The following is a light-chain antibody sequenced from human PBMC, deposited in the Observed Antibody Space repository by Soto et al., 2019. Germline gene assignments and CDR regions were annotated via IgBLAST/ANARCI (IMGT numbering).Light chain of an antibody. CDR1: QSLLHSNGYNY. J-gene: IGKJ4*01. CDR3: QQHINWPLT. CDR2: EVS. Sequence: DIVMTQSPLSLPVTPGEPASISCRSSQSLLHSNGYNYLDWYLQKPGQSPQLLIYEVSNRATGIPARFSGSGSGADFTLTISSLEPGDFALYYCQQHINWPLTFGGGTKV. V-gene: IGKV2-28*01.